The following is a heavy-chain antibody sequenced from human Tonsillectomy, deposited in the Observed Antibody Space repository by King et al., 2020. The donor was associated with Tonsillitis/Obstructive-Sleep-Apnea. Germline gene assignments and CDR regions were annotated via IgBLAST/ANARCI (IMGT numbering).Heavy chain of an antibody. CDR3: ARGYSKHQDLDY. Sequence: VQLVESGGGVVQPGRSLRLSCAASRFTFRTYAMHWVRQAPGKGLEGVAVIWYEGSIKYYADSGGGRFTISRDNSKNTLYLQVNSLRAEDTAVYYCARGYSKHQDLDYWGQGTLVTVSS. CDR1: RFTFRTYA. V-gene: IGHV3-33*01. D-gene: IGHD4-11*01. CDR2: IWYEGSIK. J-gene: IGHJ4*02.